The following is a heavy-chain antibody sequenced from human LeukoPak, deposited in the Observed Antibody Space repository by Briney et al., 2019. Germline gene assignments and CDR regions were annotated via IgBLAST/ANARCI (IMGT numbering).Heavy chain of an antibody. J-gene: IGHJ5*02. D-gene: IGHD2-2*01. CDR2: IYSDGST. CDR3: ARLPSS. Sequence: GGSLRLSCAASGFTFDDYAMHWVRQAPGKGLEWVSVIYSDGSTYYADSVKCRFTISRDNSRNTLYLQMDSLRTEDTAVYYCARLPSSWGQGTLVTVSS. CDR1: GFTFDDYA. V-gene: IGHV3-66*02.